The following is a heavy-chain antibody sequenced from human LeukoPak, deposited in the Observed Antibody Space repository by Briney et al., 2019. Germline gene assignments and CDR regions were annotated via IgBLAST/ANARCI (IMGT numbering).Heavy chain of an antibody. D-gene: IGHD6-19*01. CDR3: ARSPGRQWLVSYFDY. Sequence: QSGGSLRLSCAASGFTLSSYSMNWVRQAPGKGLEWVSYISSSSSTIYYADSVKGRFTISRGNSKNTLYLQMNSLRAEDTAVYYCARSPGRQWLVSYFDYWGQGTLVTVSS. V-gene: IGHV3-48*01. CDR1: GFTLSSYS. CDR2: ISSSSSTI. J-gene: IGHJ4*02.